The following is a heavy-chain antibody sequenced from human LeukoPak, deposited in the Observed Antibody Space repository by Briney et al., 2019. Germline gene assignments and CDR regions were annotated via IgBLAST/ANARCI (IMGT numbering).Heavy chain of an antibody. Sequence: PSETLSLTCTVSGGSISSYHWSWIRQPAGKGLEWIGRIYTSGSTNYNPSLKSRVTMSVDTSKNQFSLKLSSVTAADTAVYYCARDQYDILTGYSGPGSNWFDPWGQGTLVTVSS. J-gene: IGHJ5*02. CDR2: IYTSGST. CDR1: GGSISSYH. V-gene: IGHV4-4*07. D-gene: IGHD3-9*01. CDR3: ARDQYDILTGYSGPGSNWFDP.